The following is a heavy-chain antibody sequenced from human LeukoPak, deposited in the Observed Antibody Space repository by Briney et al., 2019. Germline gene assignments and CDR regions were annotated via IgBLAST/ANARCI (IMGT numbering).Heavy chain of an antibody. D-gene: IGHD6-13*01. Sequence: PGGSLRLSCAASGFTFSSYGMHWVRQAPGKGLEWVAFIGYDGSNKYYADSVQGRFTISRDNSKNTLYLQMNSLRAEDTAVYYCAKAQAGNYFDYWGQGTPVTVSS. J-gene: IGHJ4*02. CDR3: AKAQAGNYFDY. V-gene: IGHV3-30*02. CDR2: IGYDGSNK. CDR1: GFTFSSYG.